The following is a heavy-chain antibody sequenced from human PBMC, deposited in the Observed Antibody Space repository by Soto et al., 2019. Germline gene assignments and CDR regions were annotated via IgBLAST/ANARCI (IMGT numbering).Heavy chain of an antibody. V-gene: IGHV3-23*01. CDR1: GFVFSNYA. CDR2: IYAAGGSK. Sequence: PGGSLRLSCAASGFVFSNYAMFWFRQAPGRGLEWVSTIYAAGGSKYYAGSVKGRFTVSRDNSRDTLFLQMDSLRVEDTAIYFCATDLIRGDGYEEPDYWGHGTLVPVSS. D-gene: IGHD5-12*01. J-gene: IGHJ4*01. CDR3: ATDLIRGDGYEEPDY.